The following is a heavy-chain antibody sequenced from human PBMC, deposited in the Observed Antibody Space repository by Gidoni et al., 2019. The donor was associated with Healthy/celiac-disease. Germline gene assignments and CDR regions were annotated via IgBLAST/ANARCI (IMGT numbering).Heavy chain of an antibody. Sequence: EVQLVESGGGLVKPGGSLRLSCAAPGFTFSNAWMRWVRQAPGKGLEWVGRIKSKTDGGTTDYAAPVKGRFTISRDDSKNTLYLQMNSLKTEDTAVYYCTTDQATINSYGTKGYFDYWGQGTLVTVSS. J-gene: IGHJ4*02. V-gene: IGHV3-15*01. D-gene: IGHD5-18*01. CDR1: GFTFSNAW. CDR3: TTDQATINSYGTKGYFDY. CDR2: IKSKTDGGTT.